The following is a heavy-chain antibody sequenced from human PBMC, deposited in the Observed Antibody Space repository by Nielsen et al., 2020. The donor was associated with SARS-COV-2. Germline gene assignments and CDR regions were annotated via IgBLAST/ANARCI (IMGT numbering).Heavy chain of an antibody. V-gene: IGHV1-69*13. CDR2: IIPIFGTA. D-gene: IGHD1-1*01. Sequence: SVKVSCKASGGTFSSYAISWVRQAPGQGLEWMGEIIPIFGTANYAQKFQGRVTITADESTSTAYMELSSLRSEDTAVYYCARGTAPPYYYYYTDVWGKGTTVTVSS. CDR1: GGTFSSYA. CDR3: ARGTAPPYYYYYTDV. J-gene: IGHJ6*03.